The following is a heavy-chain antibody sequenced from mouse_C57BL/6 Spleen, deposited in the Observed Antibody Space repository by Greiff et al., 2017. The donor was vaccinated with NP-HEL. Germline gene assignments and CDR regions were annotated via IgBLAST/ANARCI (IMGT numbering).Heavy chain of an antibody. D-gene: IGHD2-12*01. J-gene: IGHJ2*01. CDR3: ARRGYSDYFDY. CDR2: IDPSDSYT. CDR1: GYTFTSYW. Sequence: VQLQQSGAELVKPGASVKLSCKASGYTFTSYWMQWVKQRPGQGLEWIGEIDPSDSYTNYNQKFKGKATLTVDTSSSTAYMQLSSLTSEDSAVYYCARRGYSDYFDYWGQGTTLTVSS. V-gene: IGHV1-50*01.